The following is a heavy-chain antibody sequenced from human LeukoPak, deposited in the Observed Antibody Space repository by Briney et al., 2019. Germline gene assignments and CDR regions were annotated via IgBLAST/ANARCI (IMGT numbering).Heavy chain of an antibody. CDR2: ISSSGSTI. J-gene: IGHJ4*02. V-gene: IGHV3-11*01. CDR3: ARSGYCSSTSCYNFDY. D-gene: IGHD2-2*01. Sequence: TGGSLRLSCAASGFTFSDYYMSWIRQAPGKGLEWVSYISSSGSTIYYADSVKGRFTISGDNAKNSLYLQMNSLRAEDTAVYYCARSGYCSSTSCYNFDYWGQGTLVTVSS. CDR1: GFTFSDYY.